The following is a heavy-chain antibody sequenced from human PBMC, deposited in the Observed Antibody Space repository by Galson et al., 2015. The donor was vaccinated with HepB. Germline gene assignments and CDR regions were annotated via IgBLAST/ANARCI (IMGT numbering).Heavy chain of an antibody. J-gene: IGHJ4*02. CDR2: TLPIFGTT. V-gene: IGHV1-69*01. D-gene: IGHD5-18*01. Sequence: SCKASGVTLSNYAISWVRQAPGQGLEWMGGTLPIFGTTNYAQKFQGRVTITADESTSTAYMELSSLRSEDTAVYYCAREILNTAMAIVSDYWGQGTLVTVSS. CDR1: GVTLSNYA. CDR3: AREILNTAMAIVSDY.